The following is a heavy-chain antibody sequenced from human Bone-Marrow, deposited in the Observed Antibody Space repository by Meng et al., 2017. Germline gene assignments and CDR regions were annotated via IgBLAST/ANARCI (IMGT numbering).Heavy chain of an antibody. CDR3: ARGRASCSSGGCSLGWFDP. J-gene: IGHJ5*02. CDR1: GGSINSAGYD. CDR2: IYYTENT. Sequence: VPHKESGPGLAQPAQSLSLTCSVSGGSINSAGYDWSWIRQHPGKGLEWIGYIYYTENTYYNPSLKSPMTISLDKSKNQFSLKLNSVTVADTAVYYCARGRASCSSGGCSLGWFDPWGQGTLVTVSS. D-gene: IGHD2-15*01. V-gene: IGHV4-31*01.